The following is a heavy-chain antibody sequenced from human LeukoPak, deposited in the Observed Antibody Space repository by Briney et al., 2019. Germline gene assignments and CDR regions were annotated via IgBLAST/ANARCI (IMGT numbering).Heavy chain of an antibody. CDR1: GFTFSNAW. J-gene: IGHJ4*02. Sequence: PGGSLRLSCAASGFTFSNAWMSWVRQAPGKGLEWVVGIKSKTDGGTTDYAAPVKGRFTISRDDSKNTLYLQMNSLKTEDTAMDYCTPDETGATPRYFDYWGQGTRVTVPS. CDR3: TPDETGATPRYFDY. CDR2: IKSKTDGGTT. D-gene: IGHD1-26*01. V-gene: IGHV3-15*01.